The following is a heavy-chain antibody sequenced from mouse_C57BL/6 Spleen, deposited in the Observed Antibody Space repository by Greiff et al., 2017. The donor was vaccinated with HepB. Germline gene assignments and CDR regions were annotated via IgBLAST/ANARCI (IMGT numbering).Heavy chain of an antibody. Sequence: VQLQQSGAELVRPGASVTLSCKASGYTFTDYEMHWVKQTPVHGLEWIGAIDPETGGTAYNQKFKGKAILTADKSSSTAYMGLRSLTSEDSAVYYCTGRGFTTVVAKADYWGQGTTLTVSS. D-gene: IGHD1-1*01. CDR3: TGRGFTTVVAKADY. J-gene: IGHJ2*01. CDR2: IDPETGGT. V-gene: IGHV1-15*01. CDR1: GYTFTDYE.